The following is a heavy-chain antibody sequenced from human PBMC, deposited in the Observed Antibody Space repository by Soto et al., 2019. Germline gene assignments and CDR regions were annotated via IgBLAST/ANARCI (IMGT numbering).Heavy chain of an antibody. J-gene: IGHJ4*02. CDR1: GDSVTNYF. CDR3: ARDPGYCTNGVCPIFDF. D-gene: IGHD2-8*01. CDR2: MYHGGRT. Sequence: LSLTCTVSGDSVTNYFWSWMRQPPGKGLEGIGHMYHGGRTNYSPSLKSRVTMSLDSSKNQFSLNLSSVTAAYTAVYFCARDPGYCTNGVCPIFDFWGQGVLVTVSS. V-gene: IGHV4-59*02.